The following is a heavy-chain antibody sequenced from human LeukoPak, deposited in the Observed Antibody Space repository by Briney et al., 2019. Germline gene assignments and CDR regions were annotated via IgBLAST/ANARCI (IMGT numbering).Heavy chain of an antibody. D-gene: IGHD2-2*02. CDR2: ISAYNGNT. J-gene: IGHJ4*02. V-gene: IGHV1-18*01. Sequence: ASVKVSCKASGYTFTSYGISWVRQAPGQGLEWMGWISAYNGNTNYAQKFQGRVTMTTDTSTSTAYMELRSLRSDDTAVYYCARDARRYCSSTSCYTTLGYWGQGTLVTVSS. CDR3: ARDARRYCSSTSCYTTLGY. CDR1: GYTFTSYG.